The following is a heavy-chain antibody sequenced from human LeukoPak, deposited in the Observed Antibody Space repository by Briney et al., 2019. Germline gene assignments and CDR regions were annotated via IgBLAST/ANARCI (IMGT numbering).Heavy chain of an antibody. CDR3: ARRVDFWSAYYPDS. CDR2: IYYSGST. CDR1: GGSISSGDYY. V-gene: IGHV4-30-4*01. Sequence: PSETLSLTCTVSGGSISSGDYYWSWIRQPPGKGLGWIGYIYYSGSTYYNPSLKSRVTISVDTSKNQFSLKLSSVTAADTAVYYCARRVDFWSAYYPDSWGQGTLVTVSS. J-gene: IGHJ4*02. D-gene: IGHD3-3*01.